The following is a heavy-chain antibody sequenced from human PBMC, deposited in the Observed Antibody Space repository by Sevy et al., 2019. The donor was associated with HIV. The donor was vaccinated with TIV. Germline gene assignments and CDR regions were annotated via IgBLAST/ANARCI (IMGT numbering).Heavy chain of an antibody. V-gene: IGHV4-59*08. CDR1: GGSISSYY. J-gene: IGHJ6*02. CDR3: ARHVEEGSSGYYYYGMDV. CDR2: IYYSGST. D-gene: IGHD6-6*01. Sequence: SETLSLTCTVSGGSISSYYWSWIRQPPGKGLEWIGYIYYSGSTNYNPSLKSRVTISVDTSKNQFSLKLSSVTAADTAVYYCARHVEEGSSGYYYYGMDVWGQGTTVTVSS.